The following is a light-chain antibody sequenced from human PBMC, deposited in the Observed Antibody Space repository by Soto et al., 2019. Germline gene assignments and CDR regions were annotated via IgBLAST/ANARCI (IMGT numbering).Light chain of an antibody. V-gene: IGKV3-20*01. CDR3: QQYGGSPRT. J-gene: IGKJ1*01. Sequence: NVFTASSRALFLFSGESATLSQKASQSISQSLAWYQQRPGQSPRLLIYDASRRATGIPDRFTGSGFGTDFTLTISRLAPEDLAVYYCQQYGGSPRTFGQGTKVDIK. CDR2: DAS. CDR1: QSISQS.